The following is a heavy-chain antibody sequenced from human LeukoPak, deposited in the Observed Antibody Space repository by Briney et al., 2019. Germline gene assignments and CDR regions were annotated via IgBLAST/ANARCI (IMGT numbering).Heavy chain of an antibody. CDR1: GGSISSYY. V-gene: IGHV4-59*08. Sequence: SETLSLTCTVSGGSISSYYGSWIRQPPGKGLEWIGYIYYSGSTNYNPSLKSRVTISLDTSKNQFSLKLTSVTAADTAVYYCARRAYGSGSYPFDPWGQGTLVTVSS. CDR3: ARRAYGSGSYPFDP. J-gene: IGHJ5*02. CDR2: IYYSGST. D-gene: IGHD3-10*01.